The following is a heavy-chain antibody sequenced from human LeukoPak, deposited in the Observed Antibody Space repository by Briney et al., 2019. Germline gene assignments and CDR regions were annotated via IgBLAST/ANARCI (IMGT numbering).Heavy chain of an antibody. V-gene: IGHV4-31*03. Sequence: SETLPLTCTVSGGSISSGGYYWSWIRQHPGKGLEWIGYIYYSGSTYYNPSLKSRVTISVDTSKNQFSLKLSSVTAADTAVYYCARLLRLYGDYDFDYWGQGTLVTVSS. CDR3: ARLLRLYGDYDFDY. J-gene: IGHJ4*02. CDR1: GGSISSGGYY. D-gene: IGHD4-17*01. CDR2: IYYSGST.